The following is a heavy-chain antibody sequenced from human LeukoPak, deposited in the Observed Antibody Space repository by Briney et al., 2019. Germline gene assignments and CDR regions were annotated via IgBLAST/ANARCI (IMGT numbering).Heavy chain of an antibody. V-gene: IGHV4-4*07. J-gene: IGHJ4*02. Sequence: SETLSLTCTVSGGSISSYYWSWIRQPAGKGLEWIGRIYTSGSTNYNPSLKSRVTMSVDTSKNQFSLKLSSVTAADTAVYYCAREGYYYDSSGYYSDFDNWGQGTLVTVSS. D-gene: IGHD3-22*01. CDR3: AREGYYYDSSGYYSDFDN. CDR2: IYTSGST. CDR1: GGSISSYY.